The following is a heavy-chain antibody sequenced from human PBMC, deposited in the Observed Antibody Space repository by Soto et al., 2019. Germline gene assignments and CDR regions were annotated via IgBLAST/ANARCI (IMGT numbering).Heavy chain of an antibody. Sequence: PGESLKISCKGSGYSFTSYWIGWVRQMPGKGLEWMGIIYPGDSDTRYSPSLQGQVTISADKSISTAYLQWSSLKASDTAMYYCARHVTTVGLMSWFDPWGQGTLVTVSS. CDR2: IYPGDSDT. CDR3: ARHVTTVGLMSWFDP. CDR1: GYSFTSYW. J-gene: IGHJ5*02. D-gene: IGHD4-4*01. V-gene: IGHV5-51*01.